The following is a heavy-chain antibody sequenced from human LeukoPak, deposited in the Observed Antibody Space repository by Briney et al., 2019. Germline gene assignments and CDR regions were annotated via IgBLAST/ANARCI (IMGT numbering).Heavy chain of an antibody. J-gene: IGHJ6*03. CDR2: IYTSGST. V-gene: IGHV4-4*07. CDR1: GGSFSGYY. D-gene: IGHD1-26*01. Sequence: SETLSLTCAVYGGSFSGYYWSSLRQPAGEGLEGIGRIYTSGSTNYNPSLTSRVTMSVDTSKNQFSLKLSSVTAANTAVYYCAREATAEVLDYYYMDVWGKGTTVSVSS. CDR3: AREATAEVLDYYYMDV.